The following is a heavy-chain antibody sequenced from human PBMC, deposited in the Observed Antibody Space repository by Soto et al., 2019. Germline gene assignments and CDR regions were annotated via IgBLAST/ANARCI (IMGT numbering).Heavy chain of an antibody. J-gene: IGHJ4*02. CDR1: GGSISSSSYY. D-gene: IGHD6-19*01. CDR2: IYYSGST. CDR3: ARRTVNIRTFYSGLKTHCFDY. Sequence: QLQLQESGPGLVKPSETLSLTCAVSGGSISSSSYYWGWIRQPPGKGLEWIGSIYYSGSTYYTPSLQSRVAISVDTSKNQFSLKLNSMTAADKAVYYCARRTVNIRTFYSGLKTHCFDYWGQGTLVTVSS. V-gene: IGHV4-39*01.